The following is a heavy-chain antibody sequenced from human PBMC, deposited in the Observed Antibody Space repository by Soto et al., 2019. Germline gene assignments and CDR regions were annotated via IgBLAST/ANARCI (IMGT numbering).Heavy chain of an antibody. J-gene: IGHJ4*02. V-gene: IGHV3-11*01. Sequence: QVQLVESGGGLVKPGESLRLSCAAFGFTFSDYYMSWIRQAPGKGLEWVSHISSSGRTIYYGDSVKGRFTISRDNAKNSLNLQMNSLRADDTAVYYCAREIAAAGICYFDSWGQGTLVTVSS. CDR2: ISSSGRTI. D-gene: IGHD6-13*01. CDR3: AREIAAAGICYFDS. CDR1: GFTFSDYY.